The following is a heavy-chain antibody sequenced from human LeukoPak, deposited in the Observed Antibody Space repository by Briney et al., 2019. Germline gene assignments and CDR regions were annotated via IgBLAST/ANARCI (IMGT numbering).Heavy chain of an antibody. V-gene: IGHV3-11*05. J-gene: IGHJ6*02. CDR3: ARGHYGMDV. CDR1: GFIFSSYA. Sequence: GGSLRLSCAASGFIFSSYAISWVRQAPGKGLEWVSYISSSSSYTNYGDSVKGRFTVSRDNAKNSLYLQMNSLRAEDTAVYYCARGHYGMDVWGQGTTVTVSS. CDR2: ISSSSSYT.